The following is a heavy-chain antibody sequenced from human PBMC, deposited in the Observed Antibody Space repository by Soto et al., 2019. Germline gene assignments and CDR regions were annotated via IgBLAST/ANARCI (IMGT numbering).Heavy chain of an antibody. V-gene: IGHV3-30*04. CDR2: ISYDGRNK. Sequence: QVQLVESGGGVVQPGRSLRLSCVASGFTLSSYGLHWVRQAPGKGLEWVAVISYDGRNKYYADSVKGRFTISRDNSKNTLYVEMKSLRNEDTAVYYCARGAEYHVLSGEYDYGMDVWGQGTTVAVSS. J-gene: IGHJ6*02. CDR3: ARGAEYHVLSGEYDYGMDV. D-gene: IGHD3-16*01. CDR1: GFTLSSYG.